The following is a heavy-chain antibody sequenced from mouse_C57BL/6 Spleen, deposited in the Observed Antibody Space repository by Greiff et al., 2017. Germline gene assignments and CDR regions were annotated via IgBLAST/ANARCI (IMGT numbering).Heavy chain of an antibody. Sequence: VQLQQPGAELVKPGASVKLSCKASGYTFTSYWMQWVKQRPGQGLEWVGEIDPSDSYTNYNQTFKGKATLTVDTSSSTAYMQLSSLTSEDSAVYYCARVGAYYSNYDFTFDYWGQGTTLTVSS. CDR2: IDPSDSYT. V-gene: IGHV1-50*01. J-gene: IGHJ2*01. CDR1: GYTFTSYW. D-gene: IGHD2-5*01. CDR3: ARVGAYYSNYDFTFDY.